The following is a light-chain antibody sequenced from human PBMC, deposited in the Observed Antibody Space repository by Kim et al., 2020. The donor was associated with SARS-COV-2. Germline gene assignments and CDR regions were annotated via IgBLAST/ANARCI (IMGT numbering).Light chain of an antibody. J-gene: IGLJ2*01. CDR2: EDN. V-gene: IGLV6-57*03. Sequence: GESGTISCTRDSGSIARNYVQWYQQRPGSAPTTVIYEDNQRPSGVPDRFSGSIDSSSNSASLTISGLKTEDEADYYCQSYDSSNVVFGGGTQLTVL. CDR3: QSYDSSNVV. CDR1: SGSIARNY.